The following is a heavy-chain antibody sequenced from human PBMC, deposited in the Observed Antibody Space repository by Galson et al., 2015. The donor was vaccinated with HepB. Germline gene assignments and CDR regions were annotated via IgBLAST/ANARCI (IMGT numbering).Heavy chain of an antibody. D-gene: IGHD3-22*01. J-gene: IGHJ3*02. Sequence: SLRLSCAASGFTVSSNYMSWVRQAPGKGLEWVSVIYSGGSTYYADSVKGRFTISRDDSKNTLYLQMNSLRAEDTAVYYCARVNYDSSGQQNDAFDIWGQGTMVTVSS. CDR3: ARVNYDSSGQQNDAFDI. V-gene: IGHV3-66*01. CDR2: IYSGGST. CDR1: GFTVSSNY.